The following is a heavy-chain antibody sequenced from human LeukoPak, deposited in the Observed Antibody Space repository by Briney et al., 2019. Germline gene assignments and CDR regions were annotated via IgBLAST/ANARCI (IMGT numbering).Heavy chain of an antibody. CDR3: ARGGFETFYYYYYMDV. J-gene: IGHJ6*03. V-gene: IGHV1-2*02. CDR1: GYTFTGYY. D-gene: IGHD3-10*01. Sequence: GASVKVSCKASGYTFTGYYMHWVRQAPGQGLEWMGWINPNSGGTNYAQKFQGRVTMTRDTSISTAYMELSRLRSDDTAVYYCARGGFETFYYYYYMDVWGKGTTVTVSS. CDR2: INPNSGGT.